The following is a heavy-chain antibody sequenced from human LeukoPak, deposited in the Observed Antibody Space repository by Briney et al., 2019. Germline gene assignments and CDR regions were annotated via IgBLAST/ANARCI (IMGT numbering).Heavy chain of an antibody. Sequence: ASVKVSCKASGGTFSSYIITWVRQAPGQGLEWMGRIIPMFGTPDYAQKFQDRVTITADESARTAYMELSSLRFEDTAVYYCARQGYTNNLGGYFGDKDDCFDLWGQGTMVTVSS. D-gene: IGHD3-9*01. CDR2: IIPMFGTP. CDR3: ARQGYTNNLGGYFGDKDDCFDL. V-gene: IGHV1-69*13. CDR1: GGTFSSYI. J-gene: IGHJ3*01.